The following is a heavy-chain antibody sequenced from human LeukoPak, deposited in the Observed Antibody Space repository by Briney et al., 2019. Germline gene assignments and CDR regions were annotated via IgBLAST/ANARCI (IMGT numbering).Heavy chain of an antibody. J-gene: IGHJ4*02. CDR2: IDPSGGST. Sequence: GASVKVSCKASGGTLSNYAISWVRQAPGQGLEWMGIIDPSGGSTTYAQKFQGRVTMTRDTSTSTVYMELTSLRSEDTAMYYCARDWGIQQWPPSYFDYWGQGTLVTVSS. CDR1: GGTLSNYA. D-gene: IGHD5-18*01. CDR3: ARDWGIQQWPPSYFDY. V-gene: IGHV1-46*01.